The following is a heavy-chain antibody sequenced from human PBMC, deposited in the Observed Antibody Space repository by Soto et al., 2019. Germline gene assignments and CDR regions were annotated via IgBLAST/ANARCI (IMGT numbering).Heavy chain of an antibody. CDR3: ARRMGVIAAAGTLDY. Sequence: SETLSLTCAVYGESFSGYYWSWIRQPPGKGLEWIGEINHSGSTNYNPSLKSRVTISVDTSKNQFSLKLISVTAADTAVYYCARRMGVIAAAGTLDYWGQGTLVTVSS. CDR2: INHSGST. CDR1: GESFSGYY. D-gene: IGHD6-13*01. J-gene: IGHJ4*02. V-gene: IGHV4-34*01.